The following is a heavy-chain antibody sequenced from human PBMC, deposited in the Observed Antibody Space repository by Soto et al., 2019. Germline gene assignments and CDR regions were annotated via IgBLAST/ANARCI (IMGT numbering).Heavy chain of an antibody. CDR1: GGSISSYY. CDR2: IYYSGST. J-gene: IGHJ4*02. CDR3: ARRWGYSFDY. Sequence: QLQLQESGPGLVKPSETLSLTCTDSGGSISSYYWGWIRRPPGKGLEWIGSIYYSGSTYYNPSLKRRVTISVDTSKNQFSLQLSSVTAADTAVYYCARRWGYSFDYWGQGTLVTVSS. V-gene: IGHV4-39*01. D-gene: IGHD7-27*01.